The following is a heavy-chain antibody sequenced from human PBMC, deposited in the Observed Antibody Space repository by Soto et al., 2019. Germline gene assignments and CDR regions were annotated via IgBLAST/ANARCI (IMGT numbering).Heavy chain of an antibody. D-gene: IGHD3-9*01. Sequence: GASVKVSCKASGYTFTSYGISWVRQAPGQGLEWMGWISAYNGNTNYAQKLQGRVTMTTDTSTSTAYMELRSLRSDDTAVYYCARDLTGYYSPGANWFDPWGQGTLVTVSS. CDR1: GYTFTSYG. CDR2: ISAYNGNT. J-gene: IGHJ5*02. CDR3: ARDLTGYYSPGANWFDP. V-gene: IGHV1-18*01.